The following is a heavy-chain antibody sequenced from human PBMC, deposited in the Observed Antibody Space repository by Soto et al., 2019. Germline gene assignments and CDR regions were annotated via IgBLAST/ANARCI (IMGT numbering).Heavy chain of an antibody. Sequence: GGSLRLSCAVSGFYFNNYGINWVRQPPGKGLEWVSSVSKSDYTYYSDSVKGRFTISRDNAKNSVSLQMNSLRAEDTAVYYCAGEGSIKIPAVSDFWGQGTLVTVSS. D-gene: IGHD2-2*01. CDR2: VSKSDYT. V-gene: IGHV3-21*01. CDR1: GFYFNNYG. J-gene: IGHJ4*02. CDR3: AGEGSIKIPAVSDF.